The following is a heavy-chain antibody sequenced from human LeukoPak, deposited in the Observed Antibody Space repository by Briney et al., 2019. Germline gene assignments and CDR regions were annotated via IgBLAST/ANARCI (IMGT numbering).Heavy chain of an antibody. V-gene: IGHV3-21*01. J-gene: IGHJ4*02. Sequence: GGSLRLSCAASGFTFSIYSMNWVRQAPGKGLEWVSSISSSSSYIYYADSVKGRFTISRDNAKNSLYLQMNSLRAEDTAVYYCARNGVQAPRFNWGQGTLVTVSS. D-gene: IGHD2-8*01. CDR2: ISSSSSYI. CDR3: ARNGVQAPRFN. CDR1: GFTFSIYS.